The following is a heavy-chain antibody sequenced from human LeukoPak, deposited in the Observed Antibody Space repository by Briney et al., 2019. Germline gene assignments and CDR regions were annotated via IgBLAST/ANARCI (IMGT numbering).Heavy chain of an antibody. J-gene: IGHJ4*02. CDR1: GGSISSGGYY. V-gene: IGHV4-31*03. CDR2: IYYSGST. Sequence: SQTLSLTCTVSGGSISSGGYYWSWIRQHPGKGLEWIGYIYYSGSTYYNPSLKSRVTISVDTSKNQFSLKLSSVTAADTAVYYCAKSSSHWNDVYYWGQGTLVTVSS. D-gene: IGHD1-1*01. CDR3: AKSSSHWNDVYY.